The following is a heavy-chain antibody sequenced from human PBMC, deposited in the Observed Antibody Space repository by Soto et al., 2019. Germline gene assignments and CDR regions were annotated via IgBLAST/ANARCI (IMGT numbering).Heavy chain of an antibody. J-gene: IGHJ4*02. CDR3: ARERDPLWFGETTTDY. CDR1: GGSISSGDYY. D-gene: IGHD3-10*01. CDR2: IYYSGST. V-gene: IGHV4-30-4*01. Sequence: QVQLQESGPGLVKPSQTLSLTCTVSGGSISSGDYYWSWIRQPPGKGLEWIGYIYYSGSTYYNPSLKSRVTISVDTSKNQFSLKLSSVTAADTAVYYCARERDPLWFGETTTDYWGQGTLVTVSS.